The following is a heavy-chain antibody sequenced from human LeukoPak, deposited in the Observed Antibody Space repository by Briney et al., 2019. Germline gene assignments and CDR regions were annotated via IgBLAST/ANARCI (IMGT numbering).Heavy chain of an antibody. J-gene: IGHJ3*02. CDR2: MSSSGSTI. D-gene: IGHD6-13*01. CDR3: AREEGGYSSSWYGLGAFDI. Sequence: PGGSLRLSCAASGFTFNDYYMSWIRQAPGKGLEWVSYMSSSGSTIYYADSVKGRFTISRDNAKNSLYLQMNSLRAEDTAVYYCAREEGGYSSSWYGLGAFDIWGQGTMVTVSS. CDR1: GFTFNDYY. V-gene: IGHV3-11*04.